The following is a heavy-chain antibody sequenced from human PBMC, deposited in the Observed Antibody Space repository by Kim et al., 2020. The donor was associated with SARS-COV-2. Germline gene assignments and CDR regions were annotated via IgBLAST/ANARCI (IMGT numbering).Heavy chain of an antibody. CDR2: IIPILGIA. D-gene: IGHD5-18*01. CDR1: GGTFSSYA. V-gene: IGHV1-69*04. CDR3: ARDREDTAMVAAFDI. Sequence: SVKVSCKASGGTFSSYAISWVRQAPGQGLEWMGRIIPILGIANYAQKFQGRVTITADKSTSTAYMELSSLRSEDTAVYYCARDREDTAMVAAFDIWGQGTMVTVSS. J-gene: IGHJ3*02.